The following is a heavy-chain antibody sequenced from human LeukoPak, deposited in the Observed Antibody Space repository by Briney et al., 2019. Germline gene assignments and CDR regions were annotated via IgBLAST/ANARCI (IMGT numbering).Heavy chain of an antibody. D-gene: IGHD3-16*01. Sequence: GGSLRLSCEGSGYSFSGFRMHWVRQAPGEGLVWVSRLNEDGGITNYADFAKGRFTISRDNARNTLYLQMNSLSADDTAVYYCTRDIGGRSAYWGQGALVTVSS. V-gene: IGHV3-74*01. CDR3: TRDIGGRSAY. CDR1: GYSFSGFR. J-gene: IGHJ4*02. CDR2: LNEDGGIT.